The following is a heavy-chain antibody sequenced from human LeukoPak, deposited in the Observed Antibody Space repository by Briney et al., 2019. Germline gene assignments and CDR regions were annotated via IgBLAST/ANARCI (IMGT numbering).Heavy chain of an antibody. CDR3: ARHHSSGYRLLHFDY. V-gene: IGHV4-39*01. Sequence: SETLSLTCTVSGGSISSGSYYWGWVRQPPGKGLEWIGSIYYSGSTYYNPSLKSRVTISVDTSKNQFSLKLSSVTAADTAVYYCARHHSSGYRLLHFDYWGQGTLVTVSS. CDR1: GGSISSGSYY. J-gene: IGHJ4*02. D-gene: IGHD3-22*01. CDR2: IYYSGST.